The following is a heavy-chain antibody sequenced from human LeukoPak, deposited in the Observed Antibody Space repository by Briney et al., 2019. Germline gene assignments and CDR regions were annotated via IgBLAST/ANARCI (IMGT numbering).Heavy chain of an antibody. J-gene: IGHJ4*02. CDR1: GFTVSSNY. Sequence: GGSLRLSCAASGFTVSSNYMSWVRQAPGKGLECVSLIYGGGSTYYADSVKGRFTISRDNSKNTIFLQLTSLRVEDTAVYYCASKGQYCGTHTCKDYWGRGTLVTVSS. CDR2: IYGGGST. CDR3: ASKGQYCGTHTCKDY. D-gene: IGHD2-21*01. V-gene: IGHV3-53*01.